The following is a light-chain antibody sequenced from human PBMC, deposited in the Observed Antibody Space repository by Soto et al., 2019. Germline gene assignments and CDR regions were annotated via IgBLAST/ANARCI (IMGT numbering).Light chain of an antibody. CDR2: AAS. V-gene: IGKV1-27*01. J-gene: IGKJ2*01. CDR3: QKYNSAPHT. CDR1: QGISIY. Sequence: DIQMTQSPSSLSSSVGDRVTITCRASQGISIYLAWYQQKPGKVPKLLIYAASTLQSGVPSRFSGSGSGTDFTLTISSLQPEDVATYYCQKYNSAPHTFGQGTKLEIK.